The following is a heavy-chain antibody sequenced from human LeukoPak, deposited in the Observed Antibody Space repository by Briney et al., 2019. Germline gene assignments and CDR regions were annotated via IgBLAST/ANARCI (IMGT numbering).Heavy chain of an antibody. CDR1: GFTFSSYE. CDR3: ARGSNGVVVNLDY. D-gene: IGHD3-22*01. V-gene: IGHV3-48*03. J-gene: IGHJ4*02. CDR2: IGSSGRTI. Sequence: AGGSLRLSCAASGFTFSSYEMNWVRQAPGKGLEWLSYIGSSGRTIYYADSVKGRFTISRDNAKNSLYLQMNSLRAEDTAVYYCARGSNGVVVNLDYWGQGTLVTVSS.